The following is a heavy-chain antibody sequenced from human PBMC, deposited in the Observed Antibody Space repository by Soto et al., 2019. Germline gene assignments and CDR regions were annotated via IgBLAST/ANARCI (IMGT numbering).Heavy chain of an antibody. CDR3: ALTQLDYDILTH. Sequence: SGPTLVNPTQTLTLTCTFSGFSLSTSGMCVSWIRQPPGKALEWLARIDWDDDKYYSTSLKTRLTISKDTSKNQVVLTMTNMDPVDTATYYCALTQLDYDILTHWGQGTLVTVSS. CDR1: GFSLSTSGMC. D-gene: IGHD3-9*01. CDR2: IDWDDDK. J-gene: IGHJ4*02. V-gene: IGHV2-70*11.